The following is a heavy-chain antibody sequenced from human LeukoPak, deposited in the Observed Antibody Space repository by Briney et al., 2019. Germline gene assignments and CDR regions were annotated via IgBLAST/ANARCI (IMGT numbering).Heavy chain of an antibody. CDR3: ARVVRGVIIGDWFDP. CDR1: GYTFTGYY. V-gene: IGHV1-2*02. Sequence: ASVKVSCKASGYTFTGYYMHWARQAPGQGLEWMGWINPNSGGTNYAQKFQGRVTMTRDTSISTAYMELSRLRSDDTAVYYCARVVRGVIIGDWFDPWGQGTLVTVSS. CDR2: INPNSGGT. J-gene: IGHJ5*02. D-gene: IGHD3-10*01.